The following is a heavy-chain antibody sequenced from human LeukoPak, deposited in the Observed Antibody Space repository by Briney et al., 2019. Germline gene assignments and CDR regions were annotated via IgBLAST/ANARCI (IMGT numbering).Heavy chain of an antibody. D-gene: IGHD3-9*01. CDR3: AREAYYDILTGYYAYYYGMDV. CDR1: GGSISSYY. V-gene: IGHV4-39*07. J-gene: IGHJ6*02. Sequence: PSETLSLTCTVSGGSISSYYWSWIRQPPGKGLEWIGSIYYSGSTYYNPSLKSRVTISVDTSKNQFSLKLSSVTAADTAVYYCAREAYYDILTGYYAYYYGMDVWGQGTTVTVSS. CDR2: IYYSGST.